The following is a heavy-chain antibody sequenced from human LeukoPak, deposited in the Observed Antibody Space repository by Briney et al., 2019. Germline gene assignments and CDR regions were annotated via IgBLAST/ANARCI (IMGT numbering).Heavy chain of an antibody. V-gene: IGHV1-8*01. Sequence: ASVKVSCKASGYTFTSYDINWVRQATGQGLEWMGWMNPNSGNTGYAQKFQGRVTMTRNTSITTAYMELSSLRSDDTAVYYCARDSVNNGITGTTCDYWGQGTLVTVSS. CDR2: MNPNSGNT. J-gene: IGHJ4*02. D-gene: IGHD1-7*01. CDR1: GYTFTSYD. CDR3: ARDSVNNGITGTTCDY.